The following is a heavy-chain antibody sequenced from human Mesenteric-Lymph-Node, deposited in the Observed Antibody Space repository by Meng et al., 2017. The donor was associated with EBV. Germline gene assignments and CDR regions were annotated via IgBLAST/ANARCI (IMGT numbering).Heavy chain of an antibody. Sequence: QGQRQEWGAGLVKPSETLSLTCAVYGGSLSGYDWSWIRQPPGKGLEWIGEINHSGSTNYNPSLKSRVTISVDTSKNQFSLKLSSVTAADTAVYYCARGYGSGHLWGQGTLVTVSS. CDR3: ARGYGSGHL. V-gene: IGHV4-34*01. CDR1: GGSLSGYD. CDR2: INHSGST. J-gene: IGHJ4*02. D-gene: IGHD3-10*01.